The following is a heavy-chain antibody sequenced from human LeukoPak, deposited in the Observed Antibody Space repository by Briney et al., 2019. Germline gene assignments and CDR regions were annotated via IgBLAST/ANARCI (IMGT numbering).Heavy chain of an antibody. CDR3: AVGMVVVTNSPFDH. V-gene: IGHV1-2*04. CDR1: GYTFSDYY. CDR2: IHPRTGGT. J-gene: IGHJ4*02. Sequence: ASVKVSCKTSGYTFSDYYVHWVRQVPGQGLEWVGRIHPRTGGTNYAQKFQGWVTITRDTAISTAHMEMERLKSDDTAVYFCAVGMVVVTNSPFDHWGQGTLVTVSS. D-gene: IGHD3-22*01.